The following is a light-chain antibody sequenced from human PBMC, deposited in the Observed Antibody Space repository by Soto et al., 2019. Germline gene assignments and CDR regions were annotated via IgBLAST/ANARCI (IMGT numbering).Light chain of an antibody. Sequence: QAVLTQPPSVSAAPGQKVTISRSGTTSNVANNFVSWYQHFPGKAPKLLIYDDNKRFSGIPDRFSGSKSGTSATLDITGLQTGDEADYYCGAWDSSLTANVFGTGTKLTVL. CDR2: DDN. J-gene: IGLJ1*01. V-gene: IGLV1-51*01. CDR1: TSNVANNF. CDR3: GAWDSSLTANV.